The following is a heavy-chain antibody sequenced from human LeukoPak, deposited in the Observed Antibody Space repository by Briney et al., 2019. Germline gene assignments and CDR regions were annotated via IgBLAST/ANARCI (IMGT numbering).Heavy chain of an antibody. J-gene: IGHJ4*02. CDR3: TVRSSI. V-gene: IGHV3-15*01. CDR2: IHTNIDGGII. D-gene: IGHD6-13*01. CDR1: GLTFSNVW. Sequence: GGSLRLSCVASGLTFSNVWMSWLRQAPGKGLEWVGRIHTNIDGGIIDYAAPVRGRFTISRDDSKNTLYLQMNSLKTEDTAMYYCTVRSSIWGQGTLVTVSS.